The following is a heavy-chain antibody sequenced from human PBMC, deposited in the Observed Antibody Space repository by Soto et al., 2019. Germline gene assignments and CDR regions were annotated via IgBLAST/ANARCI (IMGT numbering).Heavy chain of an antibody. CDR1: GDTFSSYA. J-gene: IGHJ6*02. Sequence: QVQLVQSGAEVKKPGSSVKVSCKASGDTFSSYAISWVRQAPGQGLEWMGGIIPMFGASTYAQKFQARVTFTADESTATAYMELSSLRSDDTAVYSCARDPKDPETYYYGLDVWGQGTTVTVSS. V-gene: IGHV1-69*12. CDR2: IIPMFGAS. CDR3: ARDPKDPETYYYGLDV.